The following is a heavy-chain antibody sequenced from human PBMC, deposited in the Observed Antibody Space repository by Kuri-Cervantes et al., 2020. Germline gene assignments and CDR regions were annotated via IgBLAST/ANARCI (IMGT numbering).Heavy chain of an antibody. D-gene: IGHD2-2*01. CDR1: GFTFSSYS. V-gene: IGHV3-9*01. J-gene: IGHJ4*02. Sequence: SLKISCAASGFTFSSYSMNWVRQAPGKGLEWVSGISWNSGSIGYADSVKGRFTISRDNAKNSLYLQMNSLRAEDTALYYCAKSGSVVPAAPIDYWGQGTLVTVSS. CDR2: ISWNSGSI. CDR3: AKSGSVVPAAPIDY.